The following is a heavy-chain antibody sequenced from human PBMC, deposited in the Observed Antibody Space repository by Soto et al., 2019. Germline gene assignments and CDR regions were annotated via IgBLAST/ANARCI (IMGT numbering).Heavy chain of an antibody. D-gene: IGHD6-19*01. V-gene: IGHV6-1*01. CDR1: GDSVASNSAA. CDR2: TYYRPKWYN. J-gene: IGHJ6*02. CDR3: ARIPVAGTDSYYYGMDV. Sequence: SQTLSLTCSISGDSVASNSAAWNWIRQSASRGLEWLGRTYYRPKWYNDYAVSVKSRITINPDTAKKQLYLQLNSVTPEDTDVYSCARIPVAGTDSYYYGMDVWGQGTTVTVSS.